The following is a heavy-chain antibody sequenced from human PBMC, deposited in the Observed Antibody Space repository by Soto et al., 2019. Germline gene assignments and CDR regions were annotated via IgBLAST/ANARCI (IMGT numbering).Heavy chain of an antibody. J-gene: IGHJ6*03. D-gene: IGHD4-4*01. CDR3: ARVFRDYTFYYYYMDV. Sequence: PSETLSLTCTVSSGSISSSSYFWGWIRQAPGKGLEWIGNIYYSGGTYYNPSLKSRVTISVDTSKNQFSLKLSSVTAADTAVYYCARVFRDYTFYYYYMDVWGKGTTVTVSS. V-gene: IGHV4-39*01. CDR1: SGSISSSSYF. CDR2: IYYSGGT.